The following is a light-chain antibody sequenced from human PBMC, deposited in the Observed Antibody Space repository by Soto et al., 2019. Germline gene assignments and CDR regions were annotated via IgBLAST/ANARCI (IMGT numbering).Light chain of an antibody. V-gene: IGLV2-14*01. J-gene: IGLJ2*01. CDR2: DVS. Sequence: QSALTQPASVSGSPGQSITISCTGTSSDVGGYNYVSWYQQHPGKAPKVMIYDVSNRPSGVSDRFSGSKSGNTASLTISGLQAEPEADYYCSSYTSSSASVVFGGGTKLTVL. CDR3: SSYTSSSASVV. CDR1: SSDVGGYNY.